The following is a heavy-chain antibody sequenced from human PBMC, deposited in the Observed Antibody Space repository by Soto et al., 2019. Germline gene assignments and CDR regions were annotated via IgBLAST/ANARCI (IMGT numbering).Heavy chain of an antibody. CDR3: ARSPSYDFWSGYYVPDYYYYMDV. D-gene: IGHD3-3*01. V-gene: IGHV1-8*01. J-gene: IGHJ6*03. CDR1: GYTFTSHG. Sequence: ASVKVSCKASGYTFTSHGISWARQAPGQGLEWMGWISTYNGNTSYAQKFQGRVTMTRNTSISTAYMELSSLRSEDTAVYYCARSPSYDFWSGYYVPDYYYYMDVWGKGTTVTVSS. CDR2: ISTYNGNT.